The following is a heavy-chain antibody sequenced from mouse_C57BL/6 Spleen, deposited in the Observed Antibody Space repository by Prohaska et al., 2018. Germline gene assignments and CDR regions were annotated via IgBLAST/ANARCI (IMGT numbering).Heavy chain of an antibody. V-gene: IGHV5-6*01. CDR3: ARHGVVATRAFDY. J-gene: IGHJ2*01. Sequence: RFTISRDNAKNTLYLQMSSLKSEDTAMYYCARHGVVATRAFDYWGQGTTLTVSS. D-gene: IGHD1-1*01.